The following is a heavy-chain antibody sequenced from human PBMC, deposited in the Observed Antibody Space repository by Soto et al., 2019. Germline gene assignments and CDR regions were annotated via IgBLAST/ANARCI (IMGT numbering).Heavy chain of an antibody. CDR2: ISGSGGST. D-gene: IGHD6-6*01. CDR3: ARGEQLAYGMDV. J-gene: IGHJ6*02. Sequence: PGGSLRLSCAASGFTFSSYAMSWVRQAPGKGLEWVSAISGSGGSTYYADSVKGRFTISRDNSKNTLYLQMNSLRAEDTAVYYRARGEQLAYGMDVWRQGTTVTVSS. V-gene: IGHV3-23*01. CDR1: GFTFSSYA.